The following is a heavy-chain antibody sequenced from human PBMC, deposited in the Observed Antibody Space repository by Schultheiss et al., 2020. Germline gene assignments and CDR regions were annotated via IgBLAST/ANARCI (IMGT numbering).Heavy chain of an antibody. Sequence: QTLSLTCTVSGGSISSYYWSWIRQPPGKGLEWLARIDWDDDKYYSTSLKTRLTISKDTSKNQVVLTMTNMDPVDTATYYCALTNVLRYFDWLPYGMDVWGQGTTVTVSS. CDR1: GGSISSYYW. V-gene: IGHV2-70*11. CDR3: ALTNVLRYFDWLPYGMDV. D-gene: IGHD3-9*01. CDR2: IDWDDDK. J-gene: IGHJ6*02.